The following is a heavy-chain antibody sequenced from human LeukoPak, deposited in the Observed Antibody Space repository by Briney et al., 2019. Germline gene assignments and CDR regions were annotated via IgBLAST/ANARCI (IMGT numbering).Heavy chain of an antibody. CDR1: GFTFSSYG. CDR2: IRYDGSNK. D-gene: IGHD2-2*01. Sequence: HPGGSLRLSCAASGFTFSSYGMHWVRQAPGKGLEWVAFIRYDGSNKYYADSVKGRFTISRDNSKNTLYLQMDSLRAEDTAAYYCAKELGYCSSTSCYAFDIWGQGTMVTVSS. J-gene: IGHJ3*02. V-gene: IGHV3-30*02. CDR3: AKELGYCSSTSCYAFDI.